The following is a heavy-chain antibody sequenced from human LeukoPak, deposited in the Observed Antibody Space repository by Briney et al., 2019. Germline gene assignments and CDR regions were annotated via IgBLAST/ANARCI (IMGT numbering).Heavy chain of an antibody. CDR3: ARLPEYCSSTSCNDYYYGLDV. J-gene: IGHJ6*02. CDR2: IYHSGST. D-gene: IGHD2-2*01. V-gene: IGHV4-59*08. CDR1: GGSISSYY. Sequence: SETLSLTCTVSGGSISSYYWSWIRQPPGKGLEWIGYIYHSGSTSYNPSLKGRVTISVDTSKNQFSLKLSSVTAADTAVYYCARLPEYCSSTSCNDYYYGLDVWGQGTTVTVSS.